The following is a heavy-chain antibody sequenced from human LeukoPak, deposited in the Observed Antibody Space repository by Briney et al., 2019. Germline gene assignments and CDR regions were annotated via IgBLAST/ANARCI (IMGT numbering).Heavy chain of an antibody. J-gene: IGHJ6*02. V-gene: IGHV3-21*01. D-gene: IGHD3-3*01. CDR1: GFTFSSYS. Sequence: GRSPRLSCAASGFTFSSYSMNWVRQAPGKRLEWVSSISSSSSYIYYADSVKGRFTISRDNAKNSLYLQMNSLRVEDTAVYYCARSYYDFWSGGMDVWGQGTTVTVSS. CDR2: ISSSSSYI. CDR3: ARSYYDFWSGGMDV.